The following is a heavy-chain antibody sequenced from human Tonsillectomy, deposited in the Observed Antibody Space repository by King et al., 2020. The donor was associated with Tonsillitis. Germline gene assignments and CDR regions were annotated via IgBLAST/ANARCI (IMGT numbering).Heavy chain of an antibody. D-gene: IGHD5-18*01. CDR1: GFTVEDYA. V-gene: IGHV3-9*01. J-gene: IGHJ3*02. CDR2: ISWNSGNI. CDR3: AKDIRGATSMGAFDI. Sequence: VQLVESGGGLVQSGRSLRLSCASSGFTVEDYAMHWFRQAPGKGLEWVSGISWNSGNIGDADSVKGRFTISRDNDKNSLYLQMDSLRAEDTALYYCAKDIRGATSMGAFDIWGQGTMVTVSS.